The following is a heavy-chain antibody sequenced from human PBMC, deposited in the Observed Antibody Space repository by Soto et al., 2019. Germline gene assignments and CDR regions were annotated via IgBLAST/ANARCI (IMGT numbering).Heavy chain of an antibody. CDR2: IYHSGTT. V-gene: IGHV4-4*02. CDR1: GGSIRSGNW. Sequence: QVQLQESGPGLVEPSGTLSLTCAVSGGSIRSGNWWSWVRQPPGKGLEWIGEIYHSGTTNYNPSLKSRAPISVDKSKHQFSLKLTSVTAADTAVYYCARQRGYYVDYWGQGTLVTVSS. J-gene: IGHJ4*02. D-gene: IGHD3-22*01. CDR3: ARQRGYYVDY.